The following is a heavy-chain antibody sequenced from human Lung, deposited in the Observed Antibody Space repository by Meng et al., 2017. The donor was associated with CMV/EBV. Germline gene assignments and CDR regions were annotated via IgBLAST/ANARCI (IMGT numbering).Heavy chain of an antibody. CDR1: GFTFSNYE. D-gene: IGHD3-10*01. J-gene: IGHJ4*02. CDR3: ARMYSGSRPFDA. Sequence: RISCAASGFTFSNYEMHWVRQAPGKGLKWVAYISLSEATVHYADSVKGRFTISRDNAKNFLYLQMNSLRAEDTAVYYCARMYSGSRPFDAWGQGTLVTVSS. V-gene: IGHV3-48*03. CDR2: ISLSEATV.